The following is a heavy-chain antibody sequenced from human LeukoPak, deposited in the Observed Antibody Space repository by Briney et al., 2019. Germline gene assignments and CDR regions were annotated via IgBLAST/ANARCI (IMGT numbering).Heavy chain of an antibody. Sequence: ASVKVSCKVSGYTLTESSMHWVRQAPGNGLEWMGGFDPEDGEPIYAQKIQGRVTMTEDTSAHTAYMELRSLRSEDTAVYYCVTDIRSGWRNYWGQGTLITVSS. V-gene: IGHV1-24*01. D-gene: IGHD6-19*01. J-gene: IGHJ4*02. CDR1: GYTLTESS. CDR2: FDPEDGEP. CDR3: VTDIRSGWRNY.